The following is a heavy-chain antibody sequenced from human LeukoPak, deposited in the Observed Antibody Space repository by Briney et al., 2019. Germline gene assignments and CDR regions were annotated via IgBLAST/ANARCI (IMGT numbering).Heavy chain of an antibody. D-gene: IGHD6-19*01. CDR3: VRRLGDVAGGVFDY. CDR2: IEKDVSEI. V-gene: IGHV3-7*01. J-gene: IGHJ4*02. CDR1: GFTFSSYG. Sequence: GRSLRLSCAASGFTFSSYGMHWVRQAPGKGLEWVANIEKDVSEIFYVDSVKGRCTISRDNAKNSLYLQMNSLRVEDTAIYRCVRRLGDVAGGVFDYWGQGARVTVSS.